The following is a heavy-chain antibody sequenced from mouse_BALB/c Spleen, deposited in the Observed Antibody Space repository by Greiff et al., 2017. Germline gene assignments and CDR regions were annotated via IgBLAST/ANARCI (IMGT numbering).Heavy chain of an antibody. CDR2: ISYDGSN. V-gene: IGHV3-6*02. D-gene: IGHD2-2*01. J-gene: IGHJ1*01. CDR1: GYSITSGYY. CDR3: ARDLGYTLGYFDV. Sequence: DVQLQESGPGLVKPSQSLSLTCSVTGYSITSGYYWNWIRQFPGNKLEWMGYISYDGSNNYNPSLKNRISITRDTSKNQFFLKLNSVTTEDTATYYCARDLGYTLGYFDVWGAGTTVTVSS.